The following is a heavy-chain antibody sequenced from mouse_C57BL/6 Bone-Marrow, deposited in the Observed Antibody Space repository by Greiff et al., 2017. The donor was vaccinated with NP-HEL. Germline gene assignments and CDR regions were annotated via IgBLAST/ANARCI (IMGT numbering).Heavy chain of an antibody. Sequence: VQLQQSGAELAKPGASVTLSCKASGYTFTSYWMHWVKQRPGQGPEWIGYINPSSGFTKYNQTFKCKATLTADKSSSTAYMQLSSLTYEDSAVYYCAREYYYCYWYFDVWGTGTTVTVSS. D-gene: IGHD1-1*01. J-gene: IGHJ1*03. CDR3: AREYYYCYWYFDV. CDR2: INPSSGFT. CDR1: GYTFTSYW. V-gene: IGHV1-7*01.